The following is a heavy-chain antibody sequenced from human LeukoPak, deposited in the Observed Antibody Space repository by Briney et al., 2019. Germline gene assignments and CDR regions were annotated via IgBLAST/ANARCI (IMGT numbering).Heavy chain of an antibody. D-gene: IGHD3-10*01. CDR1: GGSISSYY. V-gene: IGHV4-59*01. J-gene: IGHJ4*02. Sequence: SETLSLTCTVSGGSISSYYWSWIRQPPGKGLEWIGYIYYSGSTNYNPSLKSRVTISVDTSKNQFSLKLSSVTAADTAVYYCARLGVYYGSGSASYYFDYWGQGTLVTVSS. CDR3: ARLGVYYGSGSASYYFDY. CDR2: IYYSGST.